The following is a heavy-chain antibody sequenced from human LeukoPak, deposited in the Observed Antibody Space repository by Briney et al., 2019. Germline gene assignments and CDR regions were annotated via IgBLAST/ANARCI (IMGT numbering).Heavy chain of an antibody. CDR3: ARHGNSRYYYYMDV. V-gene: IGHV4-38-2*02. Sequence: SETLSLTCTVSVHSITSGSYWGWIRQPPGRGLEWIGSIYHSGSTYYNPSLKSRVTISVDTSKNQFSLKLSSVTAADTAVYYCARHGNSRYYYYMDVWGKGTTVTVSS. J-gene: IGHJ6*03. D-gene: IGHD5-12*01. CDR1: VHSITSGSY. CDR2: IYHSGST.